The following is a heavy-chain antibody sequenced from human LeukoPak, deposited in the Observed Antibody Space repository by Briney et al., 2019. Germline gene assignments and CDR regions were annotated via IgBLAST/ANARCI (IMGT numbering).Heavy chain of an antibody. Sequence: PGRSLRLSCAASGFILSTYGIHWVRQAPGKGLEWVAVISNDGSNKYYADSVKGRFTISRDNSKNTLYLQMNSLRAEDTAVYYCAKGLSGGGQRGYFDYWGQGTLVTVSS. CDR2: ISNDGSNK. J-gene: IGHJ4*02. CDR3: AKGLSGGGQRGYFDY. CDR1: GFILSTYG. D-gene: IGHD4-23*01. V-gene: IGHV3-30*18.